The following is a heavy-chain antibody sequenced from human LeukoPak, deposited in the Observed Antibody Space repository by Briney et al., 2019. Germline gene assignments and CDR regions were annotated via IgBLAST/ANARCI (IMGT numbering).Heavy chain of an antibody. CDR3: AREYFYYYYYGMDV. CDR1: GYTFTSYG. V-gene: IGHV1-18*01. CDR2: ISAYNGNT. Sequence: GASVTVSCKASGYTFTSYGISWVRQAPGQGLEWMGWISAYNGNTNYAQKLQGRVTITTDTSTSTAYMELRSLRSDDTAVYYCAREYFYYYYYGMDVWGQGTTVTVSS. J-gene: IGHJ6*02. D-gene: IGHD2-8*01.